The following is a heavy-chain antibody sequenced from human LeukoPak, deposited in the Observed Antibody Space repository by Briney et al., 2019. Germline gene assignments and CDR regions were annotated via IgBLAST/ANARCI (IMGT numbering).Heavy chain of an antibody. J-gene: IGHJ5*02. D-gene: IGHD6-13*01. Sequence: SETLSLTCTVSGASVSGSPYYWGWIRQPPGKGLEWIGSIYSSGSTYYNASLQSRVTISIETSKNQISLRLNSVTAADTAVYYCAREYRSSWYLNWFDPWGQGALVTVSS. V-gene: IGHV4-39*02. CDR2: IYSSGST. CDR1: GASVSGSPYY. CDR3: AREYRSSWYLNWFDP.